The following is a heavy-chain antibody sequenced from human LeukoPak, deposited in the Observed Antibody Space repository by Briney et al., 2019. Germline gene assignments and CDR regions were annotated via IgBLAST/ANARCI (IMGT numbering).Heavy chain of an antibody. D-gene: IGHD4-17*01. CDR1: GFSFSSYW. CDR3: TKYGDDDTPGLN. CDR2: IKEDGSDK. Sequence: GGSLRLSCAASGFSFSSYWMTWVRQAPGKGLEWVANIKEDGSDKHYVDSVKGRFTISRDNAKNSLYLQMNSLRAEDTAVYYCTKYGDDDTPGLNWGQGTLVTVSS. V-gene: IGHV3-7*02. J-gene: IGHJ4*02.